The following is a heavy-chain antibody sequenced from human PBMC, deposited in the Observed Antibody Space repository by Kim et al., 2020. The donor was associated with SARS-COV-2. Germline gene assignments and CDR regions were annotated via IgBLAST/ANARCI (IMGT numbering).Heavy chain of an antibody. CDR1: GYTFTSYD. V-gene: IGHV1-8*01. Sequence: ASVKVSCKASGYTFTSYDINWVRQATGQGLEWMGWMNPNSGNTGYAQKFQGRVTMTRNTSISTAYMELSSLRSEDTAVYYCAREGIGSSGYYHYWGYWGQGTLVTVSS. D-gene: IGHD3-22*01. CDR3: AREGIGSSGYYHYWGY. CDR2: MNPNSGNT. J-gene: IGHJ4*02.